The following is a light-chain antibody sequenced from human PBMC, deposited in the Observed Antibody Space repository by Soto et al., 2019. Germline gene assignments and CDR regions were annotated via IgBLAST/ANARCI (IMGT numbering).Light chain of an antibody. J-gene: IGKJ5*01. CDR3: QQYTNWPPIT. CDR1: QGISNG. V-gene: IGKV1-17*02. CDR2: AAS. Sequence: DIQVTPSPSSLSASVGDRVVITFRASQGISNGLSWYQQKPGQAPTLLIYAASSLQSGVPSRFSGSGSGTEFTLTISNLQSEDFAVYYCQQYTNWPPITFGQGTRLE.